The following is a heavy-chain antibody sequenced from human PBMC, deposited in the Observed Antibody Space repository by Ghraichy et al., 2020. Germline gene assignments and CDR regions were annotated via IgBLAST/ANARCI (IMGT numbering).Heavy chain of an antibody. V-gene: IGHV3-23*01. J-gene: IGHJ4*02. CDR3: AKGSTGYDILTGYYKFRAAPYYFDY. Sequence: GGSLRLSCAASGFTFSSYAMSWVRQAPGKGLEWVSAISGSGGSTYYADSVKGRFTISRDNSKNTLYLQMNSLRAEDTAVYYCAKGSTGYDILTGYYKFRAAPYYFDYWGQGTLVTVSS. CDR2: ISGSGGST. D-gene: IGHD3-9*01. CDR1: GFTFSSYA.